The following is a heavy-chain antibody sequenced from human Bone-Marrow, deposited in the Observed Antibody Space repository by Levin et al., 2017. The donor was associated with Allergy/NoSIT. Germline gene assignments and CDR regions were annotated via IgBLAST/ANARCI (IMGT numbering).Heavy chain of an antibody. CDR3: ATSSGHFDY. V-gene: IGHV3-48*04. CDR1: GFTFSPYS. D-gene: IGHD3-10*01. J-gene: IGHJ4*02. CDR2: ISSSSSTI. Sequence: LSLTCAASGFTFSPYSMNWVRQAPGKGLEWLSYISSSSSTIHYADSVKGRFTTSRDDAKSSVSLHMNGLRGEDTAVYYCATSSGHFDYWGQGTLVTVSS.